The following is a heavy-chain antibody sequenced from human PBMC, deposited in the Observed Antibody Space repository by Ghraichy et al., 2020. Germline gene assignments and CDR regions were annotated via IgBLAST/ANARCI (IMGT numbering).Heavy chain of an antibody. CDR2: IYYSGST. D-gene: IGHD3-10*01. CDR1: GGSISSYY. CDR3: ATMVRGVYAFDI. Sequence: SQTLSLTCTVSGGSISSYYWSWIRQPPGKGLEWIGYIYYSGSTNYNPSLKSRVTISVDTSKNQFSLKLSSVTAADTAVYYCATMVRGVYAFDIWGQGTMVTVSS. J-gene: IGHJ3*02. V-gene: IGHV4-59*01.